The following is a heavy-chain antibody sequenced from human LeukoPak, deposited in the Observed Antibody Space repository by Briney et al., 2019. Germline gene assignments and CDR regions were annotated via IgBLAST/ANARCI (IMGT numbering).Heavy chain of an antibody. Sequence: ASVTVSCTASAHTFIGYYMDWARQAPGKGLDWMGGFHPEDGETIYAQKFQGRVTMTAATSTHTAYMELSSLRSEDPAVYFCPAAVSIRSHNWCEPWGEGALVTVSS. V-gene: IGHV1-24*01. D-gene: IGHD5/OR15-5a*01. CDR3: PAAVSIRSHNWCEP. J-gene: IGHJ5*02. CDR1: AHTFIGYY. CDR2: FHPEDGET.